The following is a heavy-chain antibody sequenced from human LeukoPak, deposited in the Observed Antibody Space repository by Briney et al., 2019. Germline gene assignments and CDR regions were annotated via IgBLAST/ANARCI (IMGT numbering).Heavy chain of an antibody. CDR3: ARHPTAATIDY. CDR1: GYSISSGYY. D-gene: IGHD2-15*01. Sequence: KPSETLSLTCAVSGYSISSGYYWGWIRQPPGKGLEWIGSIYHSGSTYYNPSLKSRVTISVDTSKNQFSLKLSSVTAADTAVYYCARHPTAATIDYWGQGTLVTVS. CDR2: IYHSGST. V-gene: IGHV4-38-2*01. J-gene: IGHJ4*02.